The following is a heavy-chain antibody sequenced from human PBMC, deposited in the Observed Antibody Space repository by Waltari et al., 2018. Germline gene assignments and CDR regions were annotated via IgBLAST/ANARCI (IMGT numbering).Heavy chain of an antibody. CDR2: VDPEDGET. Sequence: EVQLVQSGAEVKKPGATVKISCKASGYTFTDYYMPWVQQAPGKGLEWMGRVDPEDGETIYAEKFQGRVTITADTSTDTAYMELSSLRSEDTAVYYCATDPLSLSIAARPSWYFDLWGRGTLVTVSS. CDR3: ATDPLSLSIAARPSWYFDL. D-gene: IGHD6-6*01. J-gene: IGHJ2*01. CDR1: GYTFTDYY. V-gene: IGHV1-69-2*01.